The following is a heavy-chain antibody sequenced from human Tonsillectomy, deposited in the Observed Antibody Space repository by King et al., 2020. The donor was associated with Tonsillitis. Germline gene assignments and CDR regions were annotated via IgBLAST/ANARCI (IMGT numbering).Heavy chain of an antibody. D-gene: IGHD3-9*01. V-gene: IGHV3-33*05. Sequence: VQLVESGGGVVQPGRSLRLSCAASGFTFSSYGMHWVRQAPGKGLEWVAVISYDGSNKYYADSVKGRFTISRDNSKNTLYLQMNSQRAEDTAVYYCARSFRHRYFDWLRFDYWGHGTLVTVSS. CDR1: GFTFSSYG. J-gene: IGHJ4*01. CDR2: ISYDGSNK. CDR3: ARSFRHRYFDWLRFDY.